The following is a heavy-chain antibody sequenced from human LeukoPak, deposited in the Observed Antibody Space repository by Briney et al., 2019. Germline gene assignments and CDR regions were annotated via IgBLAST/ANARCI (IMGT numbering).Heavy chain of an antibody. Sequence: PGGSLRLSCAASGFAFSNYGMHWVRQAPGKGLEWVALMSSDGSNKYYADSVKGRFSISRDNSKNTLFLQMSSLRGEDTAVYYCANPLTSMDVWGQGTTVTVSS. CDR3: ANPLTSMDV. V-gene: IGHV3-30*18. CDR2: MSSDGSNK. J-gene: IGHJ6*02. CDR1: GFAFSNYG.